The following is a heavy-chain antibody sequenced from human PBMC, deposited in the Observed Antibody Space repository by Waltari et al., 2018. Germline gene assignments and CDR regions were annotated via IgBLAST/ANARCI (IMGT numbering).Heavy chain of an antibody. CDR2: IKQDGSEK. CDR1: GFTFSSYW. Sequence: EVQLVESGGGLVQPGGSLRLSCAASGFTFSSYWMSWVRQAPGKGLEWVANIKQDGSEKYYVDSVKGRFTISRDNAKNSLYLQMNSLRAEDTAVYYCARSRVVGCSGGSCYSYYYYGMDVWGQGTTVTVSS. D-gene: IGHD2-15*01. J-gene: IGHJ6*02. CDR3: ARSRVVGCSGGSCYSYYYYGMDV. V-gene: IGHV3-7*01.